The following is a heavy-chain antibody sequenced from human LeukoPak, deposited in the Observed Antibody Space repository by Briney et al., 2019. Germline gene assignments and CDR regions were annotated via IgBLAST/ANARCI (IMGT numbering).Heavy chain of an antibody. CDR3: AKSDCGSDGCKLLNF. J-gene: IGHJ4*02. CDR1: GFTVSSNY. CDR2: NYSGGST. Sequence: PGGSLRLSCAASGFTVSSNYMSWVRQAPGKGLEWVSVNYSGGSTYYADSVMGRFTISRDNVKNTVSLQMNSLRAEDTAIYYCAKSDCGSDGCKLLNFWGQGTLVTASS. V-gene: IGHV3-53*01. D-gene: IGHD3-10*01.